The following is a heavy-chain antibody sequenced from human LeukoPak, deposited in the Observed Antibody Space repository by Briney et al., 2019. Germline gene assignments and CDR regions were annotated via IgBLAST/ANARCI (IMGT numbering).Heavy chain of an antibody. CDR3: ARSLRLPSGGDY. Sequence: ASVKVSCKASGYTFTSYDINWVRQATGQGLEWMGWMNPNSGNTGYAQKFQGRVTITRNTSISTAYMELSSLRSEDTAVYYCARSLRLPSGGDYRGQGTLVTVSS. CDR1: GYTFTSYD. D-gene: IGHD6-25*01. V-gene: IGHV1-8*03. J-gene: IGHJ4*02. CDR2: MNPNSGNT.